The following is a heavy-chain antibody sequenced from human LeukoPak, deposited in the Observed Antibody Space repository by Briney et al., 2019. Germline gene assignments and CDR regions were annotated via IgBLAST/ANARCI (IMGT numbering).Heavy chain of an antibody. V-gene: IGHV4-38-2*01. D-gene: IGHD6-19*01. CDR3: ARGEYSSGWYFDH. J-gene: IGHJ4*02. Sequence: SETLSLTCAVSGYSISSGYYWGWIQQPPGKGLEWIGSFYHSGSTYYNPSLKSRITISIDTSKNQFSLKLSSVTAADTAVYYCARGEYSSGWYFDHWGQGTLVTVSS. CDR2: FYHSGST. CDR1: GYSISSGYY.